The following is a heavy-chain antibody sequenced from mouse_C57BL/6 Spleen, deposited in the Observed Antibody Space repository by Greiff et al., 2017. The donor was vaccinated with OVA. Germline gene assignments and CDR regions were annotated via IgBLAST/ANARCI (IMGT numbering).Heavy chain of an antibody. Sequence: EVQLQQSGAELVRPGASVKLSCTASGFNIKDYYMHWVKQRPEQGLEWIGRIDPEDGDTEYAPKFQGKATMTADTSSNTAYLQLSSLTSEDTAVYYCTRWLLRLYYFDYWGQGTTLTVSS. CDR3: TRWLLRLYYFDY. CDR2: IDPEDGDT. CDR1: GFNIKDYY. V-gene: IGHV14-1*01. J-gene: IGHJ2*01. D-gene: IGHD2-3*01.